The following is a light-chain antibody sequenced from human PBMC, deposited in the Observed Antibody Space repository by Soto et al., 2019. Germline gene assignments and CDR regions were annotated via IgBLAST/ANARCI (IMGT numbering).Light chain of an antibody. CDR3: QQYATSPGT. CDR2: DAS. V-gene: IGKV3-20*01. CDR1: QGVSRNK. J-gene: IGKJ1*01. Sequence: EVVLTQSPGTLSLSPGERATLSCRASQGVSRNKLAWYQQKPGQSPRLLIYDASSRTDVTPDRVSGSGTGTDFTLTISVLEPEDSAVYYCQQYATSPGTFVQGTKVEF.